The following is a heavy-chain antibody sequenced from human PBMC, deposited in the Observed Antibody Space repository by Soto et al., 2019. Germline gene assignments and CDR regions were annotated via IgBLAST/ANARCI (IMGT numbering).Heavy chain of an antibody. J-gene: IGHJ5*02. CDR1: GGSVSSGVYY. CDR2: IYNSGTT. D-gene: IGHD6-19*01. Sequence: QVQLQESGPGLVKPSQTLSLSCTVSGGSVSSGVYYWSWIRQHPGKGLEWIGYIYNSGTTYYNPSLKIRPIISVGTSNNQFSLKLSSVTAADTAVYYCARVAVAGTCFAPWGQGALVTVSS. CDR3: ARVAVAGTCFAP. V-gene: IGHV4-31*03.